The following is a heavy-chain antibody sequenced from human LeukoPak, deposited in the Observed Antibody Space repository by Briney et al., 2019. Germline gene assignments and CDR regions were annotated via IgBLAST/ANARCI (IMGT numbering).Heavy chain of an antibody. CDR3: ARRDYYDSRGHHGGAFDI. J-gene: IGHJ3*02. D-gene: IGHD3-22*01. CDR2: IYYSGST. V-gene: IGHV4-39*01. Sequence: PSETLSLTCTVSGASISSSSYYWGWIRQPPGKGLEWIGNIYYSGSTYYNPSLRSRVTISVDTSKNQFSLKLSSVTAADTAVYYCARRDYYDSRGHHGGAFDIWGQGTMVTVSS. CDR1: GASISSSSYY.